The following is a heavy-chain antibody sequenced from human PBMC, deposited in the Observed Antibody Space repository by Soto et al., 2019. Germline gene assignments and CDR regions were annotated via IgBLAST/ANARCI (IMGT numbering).Heavy chain of an antibody. CDR2: IYYSGST. CDR3: AGQIPRFFTAAYYFDY. CDR1: GGSISSSSYY. J-gene: IGHJ4*02. D-gene: IGHD2-2*01. Sequence: QLQLQESGPGLVKPSETLSLTYTVSGGSISSSSYYWGWIRQPPGKGLEWIGSIYYSGSTYYNPSLKSRVTISVDTSKNQFSLKLSAVTAADTAVYYCAGQIPRFFTAAYYFDYWGQGTLVTVSS. V-gene: IGHV4-39*01.